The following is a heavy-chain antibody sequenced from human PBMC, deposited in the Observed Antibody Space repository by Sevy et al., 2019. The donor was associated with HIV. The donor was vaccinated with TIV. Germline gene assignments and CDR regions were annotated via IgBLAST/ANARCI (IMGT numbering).Heavy chain of an antibody. CDR3: AREGYCSGGSCYDVYYYYGMDV. CDR2: ISYDGSNK. Sequence: LSCAASGFTFSSYAMHWVRQAPGKGLEWVAVISYDGSNKYYADSVKGRFTISRDNSKNTLYLQMNSLRAEDTAVYYCAREGYCSGGSCYDVYYYYGMDVWGQGTTVTVSS. D-gene: IGHD2-15*01. CDR1: GFTFSSYA. J-gene: IGHJ6*02. V-gene: IGHV3-30*04.